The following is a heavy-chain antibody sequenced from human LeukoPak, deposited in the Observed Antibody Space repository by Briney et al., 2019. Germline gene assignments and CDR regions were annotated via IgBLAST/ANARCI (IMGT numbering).Heavy chain of an antibody. CDR2: IYYSGST. V-gene: IGHV4-31*03. D-gene: IGHD5-18*01. Sequence: SQTLSLTCTVSGGSISSGGYYCSWIRQHPGKGLEWIGYIYYSGSTYYNPSLKSRVTISVDTSKNQFSLKLSSVTAADTAVYYCAREYTAMVFDYWGQGTLVTVSS. CDR1: GGSISSGGYY. CDR3: AREYTAMVFDY. J-gene: IGHJ4*02.